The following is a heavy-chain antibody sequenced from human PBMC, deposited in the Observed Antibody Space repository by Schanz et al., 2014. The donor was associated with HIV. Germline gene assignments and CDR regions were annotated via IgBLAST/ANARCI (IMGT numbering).Heavy chain of an antibody. D-gene: IGHD3-10*01. CDR1: GFTFSSYG. CDR3: ARGSGPYYYYYGMDV. Sequence: QVQLVESGGGVVQPGRSLRLSCAASGFTFSSYGIHWVRQAPGKGLEWVTFISYDGSKKYYAESVKGRFTISRDNSKNTLYLQMNSLRADDTAVYYCARGSGPYYYYYGMDVWGQGTTVTVSS. J-gene: IGHJ6*02. CDR2: ISYDGSKK. V-gene: IGHV3-30*03.